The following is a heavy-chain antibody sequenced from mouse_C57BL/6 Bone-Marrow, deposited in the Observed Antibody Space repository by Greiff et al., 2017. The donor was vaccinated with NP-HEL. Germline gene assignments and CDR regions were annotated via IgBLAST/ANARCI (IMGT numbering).Heavy chain of an antibody. J-gene: IGHJ3*01. CDR3: ARYDYEGTWFAY. V-gene: IGHV1-50*01. Sequence: QVQLQQSGAELVKPGASVKLSCKASGYTFTSYWMQWVKQRPGQGLEWIGEIDPSDSYTNYNQKFKGKATLTVDTSSSTAYMQLSSLTSEDSAVYYCARYDYEGTWFAYWGQGTLVTVSA. CDR1: GYTFTSYW. D-gene: IGHD2-4*01. CDR2: IDPSDSYT.